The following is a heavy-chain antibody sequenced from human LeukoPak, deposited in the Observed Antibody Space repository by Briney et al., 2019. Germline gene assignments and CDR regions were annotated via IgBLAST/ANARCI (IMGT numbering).Heavy chain of an antibody. CDR1: GFTFSSYG. CDR2: ISYDGSNK. CDR3: AKERGIYSGYDPLHY. J-gene: IGHJ4*02. D-gene: IGHD5-12*01. Sequence: PGRSLRLSCAASGFTFSSYGMLWVRQAPGKGLEWVAVISYDGSNKYYADSVKGRFTISRDNSKNTLYLQMDSLRTEDTALYFCAKERGIYSGYDPLHYWGQGTLVTVSS. V-gene: IGHV3-30*18.